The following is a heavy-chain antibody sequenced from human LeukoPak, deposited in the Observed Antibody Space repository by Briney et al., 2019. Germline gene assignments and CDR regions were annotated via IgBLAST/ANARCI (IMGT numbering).Heavy chain of an antibody. Sequence: PSETLSLTCTVSGASINSHYWSWIRQPPGKGLEWIGYIWTSESTNYNPSLKSRVTMSVDTSKNQFYLRLNSVTAADTAVYYCARLLGNYADYWGQGALVTVSS. J-gene: IGHJ4*02. CDR1: GASINSHY. CDR3: ARLLGNYADY. V-gene: IGHV4-4*09. D-gene: IGHD3-16*01. CDR2: IWTSEST.